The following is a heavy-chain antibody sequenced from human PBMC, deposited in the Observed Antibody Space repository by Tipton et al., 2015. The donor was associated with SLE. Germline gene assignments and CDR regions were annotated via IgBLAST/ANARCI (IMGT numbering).Heavy chain of an antibody. D-gene: IGHD6-25*01. CDR2: IHESGTT. J-gene: IGHJ3*02. Sequence: TLSLTCVVSGGSITNRNWWSWVRQSPGKGLEWIGEIHESGTTYYNPSLKSRAAISIDKSSNQFSLSLTAVTAADTAVYYCARDYSSGQGAFDIWGQGTMVTVSS. CDR1: GGSITNRNW. V-gene: IGHV4-4*02. CDR3: ARDYSSGQGAFDI.